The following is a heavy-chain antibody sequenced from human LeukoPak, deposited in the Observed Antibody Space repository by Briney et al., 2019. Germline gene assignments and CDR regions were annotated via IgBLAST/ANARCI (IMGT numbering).Heavy chain of an antibody. Sequence: GGSLRLSCAASGFTFSRLGMNWVRQAPGKGLEWVSYISSSSSSSTIYYADSVKGRFTISRDNAKNSLYLQMNSLRDEDTAVYYCAQKGGADYWGQGTLVTVSS. CDR3: AQKGGADY. J-gene: IGHJ4*02. D-gene: IGHD2-15*01. CDR2: ISSSSSSSTI. CDR1: GFTFSRLG. V-gene: IGHV3-48*02.